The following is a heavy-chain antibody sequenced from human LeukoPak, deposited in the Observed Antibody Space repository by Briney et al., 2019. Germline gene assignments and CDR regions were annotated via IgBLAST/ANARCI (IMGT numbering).Heavy chain of an antibody. CDR1: GFTFSTYW. J-gene: IGHJ4*02. CDR2: ISYDGSNK. V-gene: IGHV3-30-3*01. Sequence: GGSLRLSCAVSGFTFSTYWMSWVRQAPGKGLEWVAVISYDGSNKYYADSVKGRFTISRDNSKNTLYLQMNSLRAEDTAVYYCARDRVDTAMVFDYWGQGTLVTVSS. CDR3: ARDRVDTAMVFDY. D-gene: IGHD5-18*01.